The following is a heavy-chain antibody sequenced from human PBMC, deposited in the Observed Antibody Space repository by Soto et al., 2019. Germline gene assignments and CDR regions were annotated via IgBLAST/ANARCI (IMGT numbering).Heavy chain of an antibody. J-gene: IGHJ6*02. V-gene: IGHV5-51*01. Sequence: GESLKISCKGSGYTFTNYWIGWVRQMPGKGLERMGIIYPGDSDTKYNPTFQGPVTISADKSTTTTYLQWSSLKASDTALYYCEPTNIYHGMDVWGQATRLAVYS. CDR1: GYTFTNYW. CDR3: EPTNIYHGMDV. CDR2: IYPGDSDT.